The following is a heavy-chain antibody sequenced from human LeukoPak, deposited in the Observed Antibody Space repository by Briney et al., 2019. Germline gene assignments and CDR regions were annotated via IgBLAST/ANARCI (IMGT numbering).Heavy chain of an antibody. CDR2: IIPIFGTA. CDR3: ARGVSPPSIVVVPAATYYYYMDV. D-gene: IGHD2-2*01. V-gene: IGHV1-69*01. CDR1: GGTFSSYA. J-gene: IGHJ6*03. Sequence: GSSVKVSCKASGGTFSSYAICWVRQAPGQGLEWMGGIIPIFGTANYAQKFQGRVTITADESTSTAYMELSSLRSEDTAVYYCARGVSPPSIVVVPAATYYYYMDVWGKGTTVTVSS.